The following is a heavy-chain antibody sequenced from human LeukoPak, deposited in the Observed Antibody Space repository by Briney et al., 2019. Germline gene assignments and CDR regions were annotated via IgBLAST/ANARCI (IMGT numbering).Heavy chain of an antibody. Sequence: PGGSLRLSCAASGFTFSSHYMSWVRQAPGKGLEWVSVIYSGAGTSYADSVQGRFTISRDNSKNTLYLQMNSLRVEDTAVYYCARDRGFSSSWRLFVYWGQGTLVTVSS. V-gene: IGHV3-66*02. CDR1: GFTFSSHY. CDR3: ARDRGFSSSWRLFVY. CDR2: IYSGAGT. D-gene: IGHD6-13*01. J-gene: IGHJ4*02.